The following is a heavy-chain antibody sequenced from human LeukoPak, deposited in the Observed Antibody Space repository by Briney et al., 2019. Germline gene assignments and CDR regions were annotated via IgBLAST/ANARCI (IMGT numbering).Heavy chain of an antibody. CDR3: AKSLDYDILTRLYY. Sequence: GRSLRLSCAASGFTFSSYGMHWVRQAPGKGLEWVAVISYDGSNKYYADSVKGRFTISRGNSKNTLYLQMNSLRAEDTAVYYCAKSLDYDILTRLYYWGQGTLVTVSS. CDR1: GFTFSSYG. CDR2: ISYDGSNK. J-gene: IGHJ4*02. D-gene: IGHD3-9*01. V-gene: IGHV3-30*18.